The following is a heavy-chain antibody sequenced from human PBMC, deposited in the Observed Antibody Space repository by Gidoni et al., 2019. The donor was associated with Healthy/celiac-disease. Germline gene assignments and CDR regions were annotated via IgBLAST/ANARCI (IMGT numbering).Heavy chain of an antibody. Sequence: QVQLQESGQGLVTPSETLSLTCHVTGGSISSYYWSWLRPPPGKGLDWIVYIYYSGTTNYNSSLKSRVTISVDTSKNQFSLKLSSVTAADTAVYYWARRPGWGVVGYFDYWGQGTLVTVAS. CDR2: IYYSGTT. CDR1: GGSISSYY. V-gene: IGHV4-59*01. D-gene: IGHD2-21*01. J-gene: IGHJ4*02. CDR3: ARRPGWGVVGYFDY.